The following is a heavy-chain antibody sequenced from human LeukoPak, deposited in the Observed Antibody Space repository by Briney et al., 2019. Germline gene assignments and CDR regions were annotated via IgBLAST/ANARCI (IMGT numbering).Heavy chain of an antibody. D-gene: IGHD5-12*01. CDR2: IRGDGNEK. CDR3: AREVYSGSYFDQ. CDR1: GFSFSSYW. Sequence: PGGSLRLSCAASGFSFSSYWMTWVRQAPGRGLEFVANIRGDGNEKYYMDSMKGRLTISRDNAKNSLFLQMSGLRAEDTAVYFCAREVYSGSYFDQWGQGTLLTVSS. J-gene: IGHJ4*02. V-gene: IGHV3-7*03.